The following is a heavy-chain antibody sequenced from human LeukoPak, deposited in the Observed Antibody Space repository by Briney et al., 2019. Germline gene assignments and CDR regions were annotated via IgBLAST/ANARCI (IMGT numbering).Heavy chain of an antibody. CDR1: GFTFSSYA. V-gene: IGHV3-30*04. CDR3: ARDRSGITMVRGVTNWFDP. J-gene: IGHJ5*02. CDR2: ISYDGSNK. Sequence: GRSLRLSCAASGFTFSSYAMHWVRQAPGKGLEWVAVISYDGSNKYYADSVKGRFTISRDNSMNTLYLQMNSLRAEDTAVYYCARDRSGITMVRGVTNWFDPWGQGTLVTVSS. D-gene: IGHD3-10*01.